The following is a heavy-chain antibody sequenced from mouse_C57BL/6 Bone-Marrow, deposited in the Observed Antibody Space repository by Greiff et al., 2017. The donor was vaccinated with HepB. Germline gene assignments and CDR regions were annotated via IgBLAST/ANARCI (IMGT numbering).Heavy chain of an antibody. V-gene: IGHV1-69*01. CDR3: AYYYGSRGYFDV. CDR2: IDPSDSYT. J-gene: IGHJ1*03. CDR1: GYTFTSYW. Sequence: QVQLQQPGAELVMPGASVKLSCKASGYTFTSYWMHWVKQRPGQGLEWIGEIDPSDSYTNYNQKFKGKSTLTVDKSSSTAYMQLSSLTSEDSAVYYCAYYYGSRGYFDVGGTGTTVTVSS. D-gene: IGHD1-1*01.